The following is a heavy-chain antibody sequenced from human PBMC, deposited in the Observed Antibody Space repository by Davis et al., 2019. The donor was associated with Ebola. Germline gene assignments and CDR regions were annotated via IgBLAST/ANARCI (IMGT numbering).Heavy chain of an antibody. CDR3: ARVGRISWKSWFDP. CDR1: GFTFSSYS. CDR2: ISSSSSTI. Sequence: PGGSLRLSCAASGFTFSSYSMNWVRQAPGKGLEWVSYISSSSSTIYYADSVKGRFTISRDNSKNTLYLQMNSLRDEDTAVYYCARVGRISWKSWFDPWGQGTLVTVSS. J-gene: IGHJ5*02. V-gene: IGHV3-48*02. D-gene: IGHD2/OR15-2a*01.